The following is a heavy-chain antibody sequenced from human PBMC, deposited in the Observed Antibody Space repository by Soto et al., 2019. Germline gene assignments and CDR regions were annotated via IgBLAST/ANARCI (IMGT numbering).Heavy chain of an antibody. Sequence: GGSLRLSCAASGFTFSSHWMVWVRQPPGKGLEWVANIIQEGGEESYVDSVKGRFSVSRDNAHNSLYLQMNSLRVEDTAMYYCARGGDSYIDYWGQGALVTVSS. CDR2: IIQEGGEE. J-gene: IGHJ4*02. CDR3: ARGGDSYIDY. D-gene: IGHD2-21*02. CDR1: GFTFSSHW. V-gene: IGHV3-7*03.